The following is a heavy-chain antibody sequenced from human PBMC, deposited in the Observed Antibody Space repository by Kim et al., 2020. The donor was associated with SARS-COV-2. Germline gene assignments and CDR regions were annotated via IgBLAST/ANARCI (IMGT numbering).Heavy chain of an antibody. CDR2: ISSNGGSA. J-gene: IGHJ6*01. D-gene: IGHD3-3*01. CDR1: GFTFSSYA. CDR3: ARDIGGFWSAFDYSYGM. Sequence: GGSLRLSCAASGFTFSSYAMHWVRQAPGKGLEYVAAISSNGGSAYYANSVKGRCTISRDNSKNTLYLQMGSLRAEDMAVYYCARDIGGFWSAFDYSYGM. V-gene: IGHV3-64*01.